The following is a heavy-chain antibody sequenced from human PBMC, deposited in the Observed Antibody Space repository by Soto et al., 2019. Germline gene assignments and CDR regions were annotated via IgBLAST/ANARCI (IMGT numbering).Heavy chain of an antibody. D-gene: IGHD6-13*01. V-gene: IGHV1-69*08. J-gene: IGHJ4*02. Sequence: QVQLVQSGAAVKKPGSSVKVSCKASGGTFSSYTISWVRQAPGQGLEWMGRIIPILGIANYAQKFQGRVTITADKSTSTADMELSSLRSEDTAVYYCARDVGIAAAGELDYWGQGTLVTVSS. CDR1: GGTFSSYT. CDR2: IIPILGIA. CDR3: ARDVGIAAAGELDY.